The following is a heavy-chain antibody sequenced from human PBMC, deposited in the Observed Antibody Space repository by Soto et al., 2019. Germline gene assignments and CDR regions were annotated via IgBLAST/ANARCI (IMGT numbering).Heavy chain of an antibody. D-gene: IGHD6-19*01. CDR2: MSPNSENK. Sequence: ASVKVSCKTSGYTFTNFDVNWVRQATGQGLEWMGWMSPNSENKGYAQKFQGRFAISRDNSKNTLYLQMYSLRPEDTALYYCVKEGYMRSDWYGQFDCWGQGTLVTVSS. J-gene: IGHJ4*02. CDR3: VKEGYMRSDWYGQFDC. CDR1: GYTFTNFD. V-gene: IGHV1-8*01.